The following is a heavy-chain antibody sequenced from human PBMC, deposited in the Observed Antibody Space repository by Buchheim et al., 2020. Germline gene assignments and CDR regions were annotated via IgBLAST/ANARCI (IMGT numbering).Heavy chain of an antibody. D-gene: IGHD6-19*01. CDR1: GGSFIGYY. J-gene: IGHJ4*02. V-gene: IGHV4-34*01. CDR3: ARTLWATGWRNPDI. Sequence: QVQLQQWGAGLLNPSETLSLTCAVYGGSFIGYYWSWIRQSPGKGLEWIGEISHSGSTAYNPSLKSRVTISLDTSNNQFSLKLTSVTAADTAVYYCARTLWATGWRNPDIWGQG. CDR2: ISHSGST.